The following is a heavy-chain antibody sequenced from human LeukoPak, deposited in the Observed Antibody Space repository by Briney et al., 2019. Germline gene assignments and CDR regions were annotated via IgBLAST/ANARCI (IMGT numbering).Heavy chain of an antibody. D-gene: IGHD3-22*01. CDR2: INPNSGGT. J-gene: IGHJ4*02. V-gene: IGHV1-2*02. CDR3: ARSITMIVRYFDY. CDR1: GYTFTGYY. Sequence: ASVKVSCKASGYTFTGYYMHWVRQAPGQGLEWMGWINPNSGGTNYAQKFQGRGTMTRDTPISTAYTELSRLRSDDTAVYYCARSITMIVRYFDYWGQGTLVTVSS.